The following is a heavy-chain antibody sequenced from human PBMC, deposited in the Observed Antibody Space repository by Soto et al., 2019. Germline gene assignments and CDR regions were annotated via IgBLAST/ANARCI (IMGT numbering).Heavy chain of an antibody. Sequence: SETLSLTCTVSGGSISSSSYYWGWIRQPPGKGLEWIGSIYYSGSTYYNPSLKSRVTISVDTSKNQFSLKLSSVTAADTAVYYCAREGTHNIVVVVAGDETDAFDIWGQGTMVTVSS. CDR1: GGSISSSSYY. J-gene: IGHJ3*02. CDR2: IYYSGST. CDR3: AREGTHNIVVVVAGDETDAFDI. V-gene: IGHV4-39*02. D-gene: IGHD2-15*01.